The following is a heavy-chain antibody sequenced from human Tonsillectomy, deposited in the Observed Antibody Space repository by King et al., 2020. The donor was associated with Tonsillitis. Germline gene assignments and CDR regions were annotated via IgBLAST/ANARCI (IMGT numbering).Heavy chain of an antibody. V-gene: IGHV4-59*08. CDR3: AGRKGYTSGWYWFDP. CDR1: GASISDYY. J-gene: IGHJ5*02. CDR2: IYYTGST. Sequence: VQLQQSGPGLVKPSETLSLTCSVSGASISDYYWSWLRQPPGKGLEWIGYIYYTGSTNYNPSLKSRVTMSLDTSKRQFALKLTSVTAADTAVYYCAGRKGYTSGWYWFDPGGQGNLVTVSS. D-gene: IGHD6-19*01.